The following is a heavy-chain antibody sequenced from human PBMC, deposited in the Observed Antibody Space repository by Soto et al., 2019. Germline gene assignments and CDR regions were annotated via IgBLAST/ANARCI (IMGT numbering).Heavy chain of an antibody. CDR2: LYWDDDK. CDR1: GFSLSTSGVG. Sequence: QITLKESGPTLVKPTQTLTLTCTFSGFSLSTSGVGVGWIRQPPGKALEWLAFLYWDDDKRYSPSLKSRLTITHDTCKNQGLLTMTNMDPVDTATYYCARTSVNWGSRGLVDYWGQGTLVTVAS. CDR3: ARTSVNWGSRGLVDY. J-gene: IGHJ4*02. V-gene: IGHV2-5*02. D-gene: IGHD7-27*01.